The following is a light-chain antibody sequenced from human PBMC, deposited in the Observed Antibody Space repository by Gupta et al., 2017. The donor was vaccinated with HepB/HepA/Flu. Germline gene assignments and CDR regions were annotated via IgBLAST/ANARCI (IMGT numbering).Light chain of an antibody. J-gene: IGLJ1*01. CDR1: SSDVGGYNY. CDR3: SSYTSSSTLYV. V-gene: IGLV2-14*01. Sequence: SALTQPASVSGSPGQSITIPCTGTSSDVGGYNYVSWYQQHTGKAPKLMIYDVSNRPSGVSNRFSGSKSGNTASLTISGLQAEDEADYYCSSYTSSSTLYVFGTGTKVTVL. CDR2: DVS.